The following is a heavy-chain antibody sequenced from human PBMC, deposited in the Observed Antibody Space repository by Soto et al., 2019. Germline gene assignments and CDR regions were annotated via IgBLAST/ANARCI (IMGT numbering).Heavy chain of an antibody. CDR2: INTGGGT. D-gene: IGHD3-10*01. Sequence: EVQLFESGGGLVQPGGSLRLSCAASGFTFSNYAMSWVRQAPGKGLQWVSVINTGGGTYYADSVKGRFTISTDNSKNTLYLQMDSLRAEDTAVYYCAKDRIWFGDGWCQGTRVTVST. J-gene: IGHJ4*02. CDR3: AKDRIWFGDG. CDR1: GFTFSNYA. V-gene: IGHV3-23*01.